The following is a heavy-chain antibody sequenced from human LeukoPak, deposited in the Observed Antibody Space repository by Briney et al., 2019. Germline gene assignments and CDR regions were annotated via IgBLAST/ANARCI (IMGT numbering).Heavy chain of an antibody. V-gene: IGHV3-30*04. CDR3: ARSYCSGGSCYQYFDY. CDR2: ISYDGSNK. Sequence: GGSLRLSCAASGFTFSSYAMHWVRQVPGKGLEWVAVISYDGSNKYYADSVKGRFTISRDNSKNTLYLQMNSLRAEDTAVYYCARSYCSGGSCYQYFDYWGQGTLVTVSS. J-gene: IGHJ4*02. CDR1: GFTFSSYA. D-gene: IGHD2-15*01.